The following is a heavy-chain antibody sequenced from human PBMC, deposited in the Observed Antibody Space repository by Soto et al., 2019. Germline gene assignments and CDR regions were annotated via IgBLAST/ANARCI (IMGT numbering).Heavy chain of an antibody. Sequence: QLVESGGGLVQPVGSLRLSCEASGFTFSGYWMSWVRQAPGKGLEWVADIKHDGSVQYYVDSVQGRFTISRDNAKKLLDLQMNGLRAEDTALYYCARAPYSNAWYRFDLWGQGTLVTVSS. V-gene: IGHV3-7*03. D-gene: IGHD4-4*01. J-gene: IGHJ4*02. CDR2: IKHDGSVQ. CDR3: ARAPYSNAWYRFDL. CDR1: GFTFSGYW.